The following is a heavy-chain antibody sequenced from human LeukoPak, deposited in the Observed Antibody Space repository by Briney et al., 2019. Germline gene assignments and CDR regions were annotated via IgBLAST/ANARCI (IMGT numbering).Heavy chain of an antibody. CDR3: ARVLVGTVIYYFDY. J-gene: IGHJ4*02. CDR2: IYYSGST. V-gene: IGHV4-59*12. Sequence: KASETLSLTCTVSGGSINSYYWSWIRQSPGKGLEWIGYIYYSGSTNYNPSLKSRVIISVDTSKNQFSLKLSSVTAADTAVYYCARVLVGTVIYYFDYWGQGTLVTVSS. CDR1: GGSINSYY. D-gene: IGHD4-17*01.